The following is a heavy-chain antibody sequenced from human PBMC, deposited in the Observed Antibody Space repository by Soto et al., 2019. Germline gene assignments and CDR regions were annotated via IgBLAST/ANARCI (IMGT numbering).Heavy chain of an antibody. CDR1: GGSFSGYY. CDR2: INHSGST. V-gene: IGHV4-34*01. Sequence: SETLSLTCAVYGGSFSGYYWSWIRQPPGKGLEWIGEINHSGSTNYNPSLKSRVTISVDTSKNQFSLKLSSVTAADTAVYYCARVGAGPYYDILTGYDAFDIWGQGTMVTVSS. J-gene: IGHJ3*02. CDR3: ARVGAGPYYDILTGYDAFDI. D-gene: IGHD3-9*01.